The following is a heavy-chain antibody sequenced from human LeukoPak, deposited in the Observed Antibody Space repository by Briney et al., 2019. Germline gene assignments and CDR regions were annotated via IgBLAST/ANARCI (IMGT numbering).Heavy chain of an antibody. Sequence: GGSLRLSCAASGFTFSSYAMSWVRQAPGKGLEWVAFIRYDGSNKYYADSVKGRFTISRDNSKNTLYLQMNSLRAEDTAVYYCAKDPSSTSCEYFQHWGQGTLVTVSS. CDR2: IRYDGSNK. CDR3: AKDPSSTSCEYFQH. V-gene: IGHV3-30*02. CDR1: GFTFSSYA. D-gene: IGHD2-2*01. J-gene: IGHJ1*01.